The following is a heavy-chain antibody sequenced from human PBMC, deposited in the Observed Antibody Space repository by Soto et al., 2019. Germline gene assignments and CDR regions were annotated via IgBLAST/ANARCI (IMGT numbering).Heavy chain of an antibody. CDR3: AGDAPSVINYGMDL. V-gene: IGHV3-33*01. CDR1: GFTLSSYG. J-gene: IGHJ6*01. Sequence: QVQLVESGGGVVQPGRSLRLSCAASGFTLSSYGMHWVRQAPGKGLEWVAVIWYDGSNKYYADSVKGRFTISRDNFKNTLYLEMNRLKGEDTGLYFCAGDAPSVINYGMDLLGPGNTVTVSS. CDR2: IWYDGSNK. D-gene: IGHD2-21*01.